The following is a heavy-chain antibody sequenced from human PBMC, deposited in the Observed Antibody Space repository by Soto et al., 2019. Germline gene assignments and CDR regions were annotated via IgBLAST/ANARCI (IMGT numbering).Heavy chain of an antibody. CDR3: PRGGGGYRFDY. V-gene: IGHV4-59*08. CDR2: IFYSGHL. J-gene: IGHJ4*02. D-gene: IGHD1-26*01. Sequence: QVQLQESGPGLVKPSETLSLTCAVSGASFETYYWSWIRQPPGKGLEWIGYIFYSGHLKYNPSLKGRPTISVAPSKTQPPRDLTSAPAAAPALYYCPRGGGGYRFDYWGQGTLVTVSS. CDR1: GASFETYY.